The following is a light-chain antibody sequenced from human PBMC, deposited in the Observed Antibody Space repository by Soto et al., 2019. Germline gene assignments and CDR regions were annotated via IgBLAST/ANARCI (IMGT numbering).Light chain of an antibody. J-gene: IGLJ3*02. V-gene: IGLV2-8*01. Sequence: QSALTQPPSASGSPGQSVTISCTGTSSDVGAYKYVSWYQQYPGKAPKLMIYEVSKRPSGVPDRCSGSKSGNTASLTVSGLQDEDEADYYCTSYVGSNIWVFGGGTKLTVL. CDR1: SSDVGAYKY. CDR3: TSYVGSNIWV. CDR2: EVS.